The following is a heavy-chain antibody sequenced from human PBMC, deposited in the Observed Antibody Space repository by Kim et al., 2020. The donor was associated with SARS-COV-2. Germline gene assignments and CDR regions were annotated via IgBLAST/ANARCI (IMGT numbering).Heavy chain of an antibody. CDR1: GFTFSSYS. J-gene: IGHJ6*02. CDR2: ISSSSSYI. D-gene: IGHD1-26*01. Sequence: GGSLRLSCAASGFTFSSYSMNWVRQAPGKGLEWVSSISSSSSYIYYADSVKGRFTISRDNAKNSLYLQMNSLRAEDTAVYYCARDRWEAYYYYYGMDVWGQGTTVTVSS. CDR3: ARDRWEAYYYYYGMDV. V-gene: IGHV3-21*01.